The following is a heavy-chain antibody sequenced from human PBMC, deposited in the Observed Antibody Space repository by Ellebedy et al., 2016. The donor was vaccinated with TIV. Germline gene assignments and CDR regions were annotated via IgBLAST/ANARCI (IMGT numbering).Heavy chain of an antibody. CDR1: GFTFDDYA. J-gene: IGHJ6*02. CDR2: ISWNSGTI. CDR3: AKGSGSYFSYGMDV. D-gene: IGHD3-10*01. Sequence: SLKISCAASGFTFDDYAMHWVRQAPGKGLEWVSGISWNSGTIGYADSVKGRFTISRDNAKNPLYLQMNSLRAEDTALYYCAKGSGSYFSYGMDVWGQGTTVTVSS. V-gene: IGHV3-9*01.